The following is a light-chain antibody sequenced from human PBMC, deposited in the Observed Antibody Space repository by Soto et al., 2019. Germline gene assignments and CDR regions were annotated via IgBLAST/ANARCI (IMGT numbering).Light chain of an antibody. J-gene: IGKJ3*01. CDR1: QGVSTN. CDR2: GAS. V-gene: IGKV3-15*01. CDR3: QQYNDWPPIFT. Sequence: EIVMTQSPATLSVSPGETATLSCRASQGVSTNLAWYQQKVGQTPRLIVYGASTRATGVPPRFSGSGSGTEFTITISSLQSEDVAVYFCQQYNDWPPIFTFGPGTKVDFK.